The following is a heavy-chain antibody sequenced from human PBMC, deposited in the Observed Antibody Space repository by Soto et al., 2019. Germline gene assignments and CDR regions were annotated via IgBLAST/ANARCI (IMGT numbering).Heavy chain of an antibody. CDR1: GGTFSSYA. CDR3: AREAHIAMGPPYYYYYGMDV. Sequence: QVQLVQSGAEVKKPGSSVKVSCKASGGTFSSYAISWVRQAPGQGLEWMGGIIPIFGTANYAQKFQGRVTITADESTSTAYMELSSLRSEDTAVYYCAREAHIAMGPPYYYYYGMDVWGQGTTVTVSS. J-gene: IGHJ6*02. CDR2: IIPIFGTA. V-gene: IGHV1-69*01. D-gene: IGHD5-18*01.